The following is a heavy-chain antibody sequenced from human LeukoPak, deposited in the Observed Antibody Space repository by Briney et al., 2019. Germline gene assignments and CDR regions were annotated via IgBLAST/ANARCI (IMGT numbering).Heavy chain of an antibody. CDR3: ARDRDSSSSYFDY. J-gene: IGHJ4*02. V-gene: IGHV3-30-3*01. D-gene: IGHD6-13*01. CDR1: GFTFSSYA. CDR2: ISYDGSNK. Sequence: AGRSLRLSCAASGFTFSSYAMHWVRQAPGKGLEWVAVISYDGSNKYYADSVKGRFTISRDNSKNTLYLQMNSLRAEDTAVYYCARDRDSSSSYFDYWGQGTLVTVSS.